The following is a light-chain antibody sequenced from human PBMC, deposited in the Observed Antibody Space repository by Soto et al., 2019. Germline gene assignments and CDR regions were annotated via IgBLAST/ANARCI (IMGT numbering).Light chain of an antibody. CDR2: GAS. V-gene: IGKV3-15*01. J-gene: IGKJ3*01. Sequence: EIVMTQSPATLSVSPGERATLSCTASQSVTTKLAWYQQKPGQPPRLLLYGASTRATGIPARFSGSGSGTEFTLSISSLQSEDFAVYYCQQRSNWPPRFTFGPGTKVDIK. CDR1: QSVTTK. CDR3: QQRSNWPPRFT.